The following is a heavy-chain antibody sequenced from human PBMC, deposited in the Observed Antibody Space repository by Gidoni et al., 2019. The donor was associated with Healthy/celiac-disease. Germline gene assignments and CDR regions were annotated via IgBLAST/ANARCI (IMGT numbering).Heavy chain of an antibody. V-gene: IGHV3-30*18. CDR2: ISYDGSNK. CDR3: AKSSLVVRGCRFDY. Sequence: QVQLVESGGGVVQPGRSRRLSCAASGFTFSSYGMHWVRPAPGKGLVLVAVISYDGSNKYYAASVKGRFTISRDNSKNSLYLQMNSLRAEDTAVYYCAKSSLVVRGCRFDYWGQGTLVTVSS. CDR1: GFTFSSYG. J-gene: IGHJ4*02. D-gene: IGHD3-10*01.